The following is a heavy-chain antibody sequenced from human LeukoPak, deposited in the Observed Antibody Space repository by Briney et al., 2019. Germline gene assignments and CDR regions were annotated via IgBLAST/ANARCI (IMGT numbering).Heavy chain of an antibody. CDR1: GGSISSGSYY. V-gene: IGHV4-61*02. CDR2: IYTSGST. J-gene: IGHJ3*02. CDR3: ARSRVATDAFDI. Sequence: PSETLSLTCTVSGGSISSGSYYWSWIRQPAGKGLEWIGRIYTSGSTNYDPSLKSRFTISVDTSKNQFSLKLSSVTAADTAVYYCARSRVATDAFDIWGQGTMVTVSS. D-gene: IGHD5-12*01.